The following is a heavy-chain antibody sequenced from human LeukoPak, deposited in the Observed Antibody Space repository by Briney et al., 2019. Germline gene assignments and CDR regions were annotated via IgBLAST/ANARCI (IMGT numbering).Heavy chain of an antibody. CDR1: GGSISSYY. D-gene: IGHD5-12*01. CDR2: IYTSGST. CDR3: ARDREGYSGYDYYYYYMDV. J-gene: IGHJ6*03. V-gene: IGHV4-4*07. Sequence: SETLSLTCTVSGGSISSYYWSWIRQPAGKGLEWIGRIYTSGSTNYNPSLKSRVTMSVDTSKNQFSLKLSSVTAADTAVYYCARDREGYSGYDYYYYYMDVWDKGTTVTISS.